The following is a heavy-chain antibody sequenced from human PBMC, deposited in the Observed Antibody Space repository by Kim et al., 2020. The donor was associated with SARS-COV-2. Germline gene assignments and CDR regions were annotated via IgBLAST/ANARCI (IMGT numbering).Heavy chain of an antibody. CDR2: IYHSGST. V-gene: IGHV4-38-2*02. D-gene: IGHD3-10*01. Sequence: SETLSLTCTVSGYSISSGYYWGWIRQPPGKGLEWIGSIYHSGSTYYNPSLKSRVTISVDTSKNQFSLKLSSVTAADTAVYYWARGGETEGFGEAALDIWG. CDR3: ARGGETEGFGEAALDI. J-gene: IGHJ3*02. CDR1: GYSISSGYY.